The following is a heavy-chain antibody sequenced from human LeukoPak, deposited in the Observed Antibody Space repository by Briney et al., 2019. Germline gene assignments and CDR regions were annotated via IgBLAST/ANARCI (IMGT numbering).Heavy chain of an antibody. CDR2: ISYDGSNK. CDR3: AKDSVPSLLWFGTPLY. V-gene: IGHV3-30*18. D-gene: IGHD3-10*01. CDR1: GFTFSSYG. Sequence: PGRFLRLSCAASGFTFSSYGMHWVRQAPGKGLEWVAVISYDGSNKYYADSVKGRFTISRDNSKNTLYLQMNSLRAEDTAVYYCAKDSVPSLLWFGTPLYWGQGTLVTVSS. J-gene: IGHJ4*02.